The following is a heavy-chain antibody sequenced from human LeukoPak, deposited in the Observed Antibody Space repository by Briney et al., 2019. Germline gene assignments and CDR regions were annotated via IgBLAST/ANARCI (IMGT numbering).Heavy chain of an antibody. CDR2: IYYSGST. D-gene: IGHD3-10*01. J-gene: IGHJ5*02. Sequence: PSETLSLTSTVSGGSISSSSYYWGWIRQPPGKGLAWIGSIYYSGSTYYNPSLKSRVTISVDTSKNQFSLKLSSVTAADTAVYYCARDRSGFGEFRNWFDPWAQGTLVTVSS. CDR3: ARDRSGFGEFRNWFDP. CDR1: GGSISSSSYY. V-gene: IGHV4-39*07.